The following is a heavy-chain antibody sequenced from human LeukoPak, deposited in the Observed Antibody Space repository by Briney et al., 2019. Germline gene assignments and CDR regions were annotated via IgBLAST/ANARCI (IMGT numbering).Heavy chain of an antibody. D-gene: IGHD2-8*01. CDR1: GFTSVDYA. Sequence: PGRSLRLSCTASGFTSVDYAMSWVRQAPGKGLEWVGFIRIKAYGGTTEYAASVKGRFTSSRDDSKSIAYLQMNSLKTEDTAVYYCARGSCTNGVCYHFDYWGQGTLVTVSS. CDR2: IRIKAYGGTT. V-gene: IGHV3-49*04. CDR3: ARGSCTNGVCYHFDY. J-gene: IGHJ4*02.